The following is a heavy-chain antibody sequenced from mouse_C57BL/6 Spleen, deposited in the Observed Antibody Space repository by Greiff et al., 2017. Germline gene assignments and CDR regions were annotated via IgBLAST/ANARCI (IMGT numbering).Heavy chain of an antibody. J-gene: IGHJ1*03. Sequence: DVMLVESGGGLVKPGGSLKLSCAASGFTFSSYAMSWVRQTPEKRLEWVATISDGGSYTYYPDNVKGRFTISRDNAKNNLYLQMSHLKSEDTAMYYCAREDGSSYPYFDVWGTGTTVTVSS. D-gene: IGHD1-1*01. CDR1: GFTFSSYA. CDR2: ISDGGSYT. CDR3: AREDGSSYPYFDV. V-gene: IGHV5-4*01.